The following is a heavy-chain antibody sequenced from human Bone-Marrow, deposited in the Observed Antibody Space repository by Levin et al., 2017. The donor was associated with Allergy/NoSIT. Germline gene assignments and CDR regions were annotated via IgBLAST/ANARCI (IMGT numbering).Heavy chain of an antibody. V-gene: IGHV1-69*04. Sequence: SVKVSCKASGGTFSSYTISWVRQATGQGLEWMGRINPVLEIGNYAQKFQGRGTLNADKSTSTAYMELSSLTSEDTAVNFCAIDELKMLNDYFCFKDDWGKGTTVTVSS. D-gene: IGHD1-26*01. CDR2: INPVLEIG. CDR3: AIDELKMLNDYFCFKDD. CDR1: GGTFSSYT. J-gene: IGHJ6*03.